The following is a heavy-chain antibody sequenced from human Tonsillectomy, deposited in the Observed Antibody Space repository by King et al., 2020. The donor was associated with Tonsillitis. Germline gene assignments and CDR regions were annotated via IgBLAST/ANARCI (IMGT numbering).Heavy chain of an antibody. V-gene: IGHV4-34*01. CDR2: INHSGST. Sequence: VQLQQWGAGLLKPSETLSLPCAVYGGSFSGYYWSWIRQPPGKGLEWIGEINHSGSTNYNPSLKSRVTISVDTSKNQFSLKLSSVTAADTAVYYCARGRSPKPPRRSVVVPVAHMDVWGQGPTVTVSS. CDR3: ARGRSPKPPRRSVVVPVAHMDV. D-gene: IGHD2-2*01. J-gene: IGHJ6*02. CDR1: GGSFSGYY.